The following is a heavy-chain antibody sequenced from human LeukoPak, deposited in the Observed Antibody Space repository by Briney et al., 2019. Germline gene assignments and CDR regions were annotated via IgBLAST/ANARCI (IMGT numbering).Heavy chain of an antibody. D-gene: IGHD5-18*01. J-gene: IGHJ4*02. CDR3: AKGDKPVIAMVKFDY. Sequence: GGSLRLSCAASGFTFSSYSMNWVRRAPGEGLEWVSGISGSGTNTYYADSVKGRFTISRDNSKNTLYMQMNSLRAEDTAVYYCAKGDKPVIAMVKFDYWGQGTLVTVSS. CDR2: ISGSGTNT. CDR1: GFTFSSYS. V-gene: IGHV3-23*01.